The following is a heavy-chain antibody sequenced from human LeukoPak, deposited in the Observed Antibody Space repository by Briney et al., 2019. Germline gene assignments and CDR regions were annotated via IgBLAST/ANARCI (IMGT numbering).Heavy chain of an antibody. J-gene: IGHJ5*02. CDR3: ARDGRGSVGFQRFDP. CDR2: ISSSGSTI. Sequence: PGGSLRLSCAASGFTFSSYEMNWVRQAPGKVLEWVSYISSSGSTIYYADSVKGRFTISRDNAKNSLYLQMNSLRAEDTAVYYCARDGRGSVGFQRFDPWGQGTLVTVSS. V-gene: IGHV3-48*03. D-gene: IGHD1-26*01. CDR1: GFTFSSYE.